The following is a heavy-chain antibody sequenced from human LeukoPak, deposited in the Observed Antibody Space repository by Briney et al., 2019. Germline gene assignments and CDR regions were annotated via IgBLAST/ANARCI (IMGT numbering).Heavy chain of an antibody. Sequence: PGGSLRLSCTASGFTFGDYAMSWFRQAPGKGLEWVGFIRSKAYGGTTEYAASVKGRFTISRDDSKSIAYLQMNSLKTEDTAVYYCTRAVGATIKYYYYMDVWGKGTTVTVSS. CDR1: GFTFGDYA. CDR2: IRSKAYGGTT. CDR3: TRAVGATIKYYYYMDV. D-gene: IGHD1-26*01. V-gene: IGHV3-49*03. J-gene: IGHJ6*03.